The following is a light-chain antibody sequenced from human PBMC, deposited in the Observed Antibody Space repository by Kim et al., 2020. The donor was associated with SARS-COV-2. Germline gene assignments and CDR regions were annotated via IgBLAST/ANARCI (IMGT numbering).Light chain of an antibody. CDR2: DFN. Sequence: QSALTQPRSVSGSPGQSVTISCTGTSSDVGAYKYVSWYQQHPDRAPKLMIYDFNDRPSGVPDRFSGSKSGNTASLTISGLQAEDEADYYCCSYAGGYSHVLFGGGTQLTVL. V-gene: IGLV2-11*01. CDR3: CSYAGGYSHVL. J-gene: IGLJ2*01. CDR1: SSDVGAYKY.